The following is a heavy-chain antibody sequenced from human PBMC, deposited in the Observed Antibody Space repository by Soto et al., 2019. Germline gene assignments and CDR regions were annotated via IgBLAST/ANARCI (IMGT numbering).Heavy chain of an antibody. D-gene: IGHD4-17*01. CDR3: ASPGDFGGMDV. J-gene: IGHJ6*02. CDR1: GGSISSYY. Sequence: SETLSLTCTVSGGSISSYYWSWIRQPPGKGLEWIGYIYYSGSTNYNPSLKSRVTISVDTSKNQFSLKLSSVTAADTAVYYCASPGDFGGMDVWGQGTTVTVSS. V-gene: IGHV4-59*01. CDR2: IYYSGST.